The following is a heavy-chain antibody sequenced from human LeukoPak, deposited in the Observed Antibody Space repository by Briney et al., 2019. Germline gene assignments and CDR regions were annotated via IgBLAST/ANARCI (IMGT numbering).Heavy chain of an antibody. CDR1: GFTFSSYA. CDR2: IRGSDDST. J-gene: IGHJ4*02. D-gene: IGHD6-13*01. V-gene: IGHV3-23*01. CDR3: AKDTGPAAGITADY. Sequence: GGSLGLSCAASGFTFSSYAMTWVRQAPGKGLEWVSTIRGSDDSTYYADSVKGRFTISRDNSKNTLYLQMNSLRAEDTAICYCAKDTGPAAGITADYWGQGTLVTVSS.